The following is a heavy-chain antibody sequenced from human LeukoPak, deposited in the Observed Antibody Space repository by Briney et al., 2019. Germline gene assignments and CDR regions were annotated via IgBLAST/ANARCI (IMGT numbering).Heavy chain of an antibody. CDR1: GFTFSSYS. CDR3: ARARDLVVPAGMGY. D-gene: IGHD2-2*01. V-gene: IGHV3-21*01. J-gene: IGHJ4*02. Sequence: GGSLRLSCAASGFTFSSYSMNWVSQAPGKGLEWVSSISSSSSYIYYADSVKGRFTISRDNAKNSLYLQMNSLRAEDTAVYYCARARDLVVPAGMGYWGQGTLVTVSS. CDR2: ISSSSSYI.